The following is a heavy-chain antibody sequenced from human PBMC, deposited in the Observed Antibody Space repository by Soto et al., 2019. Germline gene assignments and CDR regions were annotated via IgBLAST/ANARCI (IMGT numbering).Heavy chain of an antibody. D-gene: IGHD3-9*01. CDR1: GFTFSSYS. CDR3: ARARGGVRYFDWLTPLDY. CDR2: ISSSSSYI. Sequence: EVQLVESGGGLVKPGGSLRLSCAASGFTFSSYSMKWVRQAPGKGLEWVSSISSSSSYIYYADSVKGRFTISRDNAKNSLYLQMNSLRAEDTAVYYCARARGGVRYFDWLTPLDYWGQGTLVTVSS. J-gene: IGHJ4*02. V-gene: IGHV3-21*01.